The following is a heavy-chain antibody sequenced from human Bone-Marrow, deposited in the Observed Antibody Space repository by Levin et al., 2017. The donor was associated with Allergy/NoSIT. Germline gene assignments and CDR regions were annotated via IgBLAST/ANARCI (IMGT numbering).Heavy chain of an antibody. CDR1: GGSISSYY. Sequence: SQSLSLPCTVSGGSISSYYWSWLRPPPGKGLEWIGYIYYSGSTNYNPSLKSRVTISVDTSKNQFSLKLSSVTAADPAVYYCARLLPFRDDSLAPYSSWYYYNVRRILVGNWFDPWGQGTLVTVSS. V-gene: IGHV4-59*01. CDR2: IYYSGST. CDR3: ARLLPFRDDSLAPYSSWYYYNVRRILVGNWFDP. D-gene: IGHD6-13*01. J-gene: IGHJ5*02.